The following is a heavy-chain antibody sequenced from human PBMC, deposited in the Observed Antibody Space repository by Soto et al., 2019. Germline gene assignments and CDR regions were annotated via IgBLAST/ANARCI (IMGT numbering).Heavy chain of an antibody. Sequence: PGWSLRLSCAASGFTFSTYVMSLVRQAPGKGLEWVSGITGSGGNTYYADSVKGRFTISRDNSKNTLNLQMKSLRAEDTAVYYCAKISGWRAFEYWGEGTLVTVSS. J-gene: IGHJ4*02. CDR1: GFTFSTYV. V-gene: IGHV3-23*01. CDR2: ITGSGGNT. CDR3: AKISGWRAFEY. D-gene: IGHD6-19*01.